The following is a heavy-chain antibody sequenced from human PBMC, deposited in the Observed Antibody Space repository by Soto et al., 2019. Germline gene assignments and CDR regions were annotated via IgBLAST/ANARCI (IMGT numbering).Heavy chain of an antibody. J-gene: IGHJ4*02. CDR1: GGSVSSGSYY. CDR3: ARVYGGNQKIDY. CDR2: IYYSGST. D-gene: IGHD4-17*01. Sequence: PSETLSLTCTVSGGSVSSGSYYWSWIRQPPGKGLEWIGYIYYSGSTNYNPSLKSRVTISVDTSKNQFSLKLSPVTAADTAVYYCARVYGGNQKIDYWGQGTLVTVSS. V-gene: IGHV4-61*01.